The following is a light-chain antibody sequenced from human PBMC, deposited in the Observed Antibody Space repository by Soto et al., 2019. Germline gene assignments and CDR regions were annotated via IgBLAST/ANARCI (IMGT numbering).Light chain of an antibody. V-gene: IGKV3-15*01. J-gene: IGKJ1*01. CDR2: GAS. Sequence: EIVMTQSPATLSVSPGERATLSCRASQSVSSNLAWYQQKPGQAPRLLIYGASTRATGVPARFSGSGSGTEFPLTISSLQSEDFEVYYCQQYNNWPPWPFGQGTKVEIK. CDR1: QSVSSN. CDR3: QQYNNWPPWP.